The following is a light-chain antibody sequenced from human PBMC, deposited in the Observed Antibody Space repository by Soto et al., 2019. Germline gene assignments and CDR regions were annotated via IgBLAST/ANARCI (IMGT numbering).Light chain of an antibody. V-gene: IGLV1-40*01. CDR1: SSNIGAGYD. CDR2: GNS. Sequence: SALPQPPSVSGSPGQRVTISCTGSSSNIGAGYDVHWYQQLPGTAPKLLIYGNSNRPSGVPDRFSGSKSGTSASLAITGLQAEDEADYYCQSYDSSLSGSRVFGGGTKVTVL. J-gene: IGLJ2*01. CDR3: QSYDSSLSGSRV.